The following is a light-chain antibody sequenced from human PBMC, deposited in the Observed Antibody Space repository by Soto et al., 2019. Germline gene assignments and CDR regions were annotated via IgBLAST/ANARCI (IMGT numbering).Light chain of an antibody. CDR2: GTS. CDR1: QTISSNY. Sequence: EIVLTQSPGTLSVSPGERATLSCRASQTISSNYLAWYQQKPGQAPSLLIYGTSSRATGIPDRFSGSGSGTHFTLTISRLEPEDSEIYYCQQYVSWTFGQGTKGEIK. V-gene: IGKV3-20*01. CDR3: QQYVSWT. J-gene: IGKJ1*01.